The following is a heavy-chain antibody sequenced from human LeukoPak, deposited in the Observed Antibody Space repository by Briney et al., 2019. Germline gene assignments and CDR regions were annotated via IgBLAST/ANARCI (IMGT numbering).Heavy chain of an antibody. V-gene: IGHV5-51*01. CDR3: ARSYGSGSTNPNWFDP. J-gene: IGHJ5*02. D-gene: IGHD3-10*01. Sequence: GESLKISCKGSGYSFTSYWIGWVRQTPGKGREWMGIIYPGDSDTRYSPSFQGQVTISADKSISTAYLQWSSLKASDTAMYYCARSYGSGSTNPNWFDPWGQGTLVIVSS. CDR1: GYSFTSYW. CDR2: IYPGDSDT.